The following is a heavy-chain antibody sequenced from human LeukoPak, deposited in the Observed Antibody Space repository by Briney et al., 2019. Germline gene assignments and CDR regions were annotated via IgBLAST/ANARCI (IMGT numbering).Heavy chain of an antibody. Sequence: PGGSLRLSCAASGFTFSSYGMTWVRQTPGKGLEWVSTFSGSGGSTYYADSVKGRFTISRDNSKNTLYLQMNSLRAEDTAVYYCAKQDPVTTFFDYWGQGTLVTVSS. V-gene: IGHV3-23*01. CDR3: AKQDPVTTFFDY. J-gene: IGHJ4*02. CDR2: FSGSGGST. D-gene: IGHD4-17*01. CDR1: GFTFSSYG.